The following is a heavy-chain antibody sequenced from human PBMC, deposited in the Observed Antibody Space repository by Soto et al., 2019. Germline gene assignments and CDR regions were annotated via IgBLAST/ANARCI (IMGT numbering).Heavy chain of an antibody. J-gene: IGHJ4*02. V-gene: IGHV3-7*03. CDR1: GFSLKNYW. CDR3: VRELGLAY. D-gene: IGHD7-27*01. Sequence: PCGCLRLACAACGFSLKNYWMTWVRQAPGKGLEWVANINKDGSQKNYVDSVKGRFTIARDNGQNSLSLQMNSLRVEDTAVYYCVRELGLAYWGQGALVTVSS. CDR2: INKDGSQK.